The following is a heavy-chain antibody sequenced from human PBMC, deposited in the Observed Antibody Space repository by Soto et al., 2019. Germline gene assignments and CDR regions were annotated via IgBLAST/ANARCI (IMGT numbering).Heavy chain of an antibody. J-gene: IGHJ4*02. V-gene: IGHV3-30*18. CDR1: GFTFNSYG. CDR2: ILYDGGNK. CDR3: AKQGLSGYYFDY. D-gene: IGHD3-10*01. Sequence: PGGSLRLSCAASGFTFNSYGMHWVRQAPGKGLEWVAIILYDGGNKYYADSVKGRFIISRDNSKNTLFLHMNSLRAEDTAIYYCAKQGLSGYYFDYCGLGTLVTVSS.